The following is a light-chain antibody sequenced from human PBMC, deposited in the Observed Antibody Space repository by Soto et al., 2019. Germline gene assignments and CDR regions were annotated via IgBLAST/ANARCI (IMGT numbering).Light chain of an antibody. V-gene: IGLV1-44*01. CDR2: NNN. CDR1: SSNIGTNT. CDR3: AAWDDSLSGHFV. J-gene: IGLJ1*01. Sequence: QSVLTQPPSASGTPGQRVTISCSGSSSNIGTNTVSWYQQLPGTAPKLLIYNNNQRPSGVPDRFSGSKSGTSASLAISGLQSEDEADYYCAAWDDSLSGHFVFGTGTKVTVL.